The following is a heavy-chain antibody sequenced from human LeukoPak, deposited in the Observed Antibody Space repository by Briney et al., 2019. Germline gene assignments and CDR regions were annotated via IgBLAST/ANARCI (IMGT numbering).Heavy chain of an antibody. J-gene: IGHJ3*02. Sequence: KPGGSLRLSCAASGFTFSSYSMNWVRQALGKGLEWVSSISSSSSYIYYADSVKGRFTISRDNAKNSLYLQMNSLRAEDTAVYYCARDFGWFGELYPPSIPFDIWGQGTMVTVSS. CDR3: ARDFGWFGELYPPSIPFDI. V-gene: IGHV3-21*01. D-gene: IGHD3-10*01. CDR2: ISSSSSYI. CDR1: GFTFSSYS.